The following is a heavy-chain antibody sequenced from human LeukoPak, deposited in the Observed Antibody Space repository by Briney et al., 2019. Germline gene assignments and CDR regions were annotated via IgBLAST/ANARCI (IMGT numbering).Heavy chain of an antibody. V-gene: IGHV3-11*06. Sequence: KPGGSLRLSCAASGFTFSDYYMSWIRQAPGKGLEWVSYISSSSSYTNYADSVKGRFTISRDNAKNSLYLQMNSLRAEDTAVYYCARDSLAFEAGTHGSREHYFDYWGQGTLVTVSS. CDR2: ISSSSSYT. CDR1: GFTFSDYY. CDR3: ARDSLAFEAGTHGSREHYFDY. D-gene: IGHD6-13*01. J-gene: IGHJ4*02.